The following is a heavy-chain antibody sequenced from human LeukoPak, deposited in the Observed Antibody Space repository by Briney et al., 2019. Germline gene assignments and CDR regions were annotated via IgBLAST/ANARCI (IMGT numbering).Heavy chain of an antibody. Sequence: SETLSLTCTVSGGSISSSSYYWGWIRQPPGKGLEWIGSIYYSGSTYYNPSLKSRVTISVDTSKNQFSLKLNSVTAADTAVYYCARPRGQWLGNDAFHIWGQGTMVTVSS. CDR3: ARPRGQWLGNDAFHI. V-gene: IGHV4-39*07. D-gene: IGHD6-19*01. CDR1: GGSISSSSYY. J-gene: IGHJ3*02. CDR2: IYYSGST.